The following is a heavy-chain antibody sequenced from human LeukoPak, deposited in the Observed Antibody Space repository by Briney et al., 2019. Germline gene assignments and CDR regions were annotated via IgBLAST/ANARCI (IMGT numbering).Heavy chain of an antibody. Sequence: GGSLRLSCAASGLTFSSSYMSWVRQAPGKGLEWVSIINNDGSTNYADSLKGRFTISRDNSKNTLYLQVNSLRVEDTAMYYCARNILFAFDIWGEGTMVSVFS. CDR1: GLTFSSSY. CDR2: INNDGST. CDR3: ARNILFAFDI. J-gene: IGHJ3*02. D-gene: IGHD2/OR15-2a*01. V-gene: IGHV3-53*01.